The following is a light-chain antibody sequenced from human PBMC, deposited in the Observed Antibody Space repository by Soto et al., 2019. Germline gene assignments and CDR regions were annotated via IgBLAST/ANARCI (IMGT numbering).Light chain of an antibody. CDR1: QSVLYSSNNKNY. CDR2: WAS. J-gene: IGKJ2*04. CDR3: QFYFSPRRTRGKRSTLDTHFPYRCS. V-gene: IGKV4-1*01. Sequence: DIVMTQSPDSLAVSLGERATINYKSSQSVLYSSNNKNYLAWYQQKPGQPPKLLIYWASTRESGVPXRFSGSGPGTDFTLTVSSLQAEDVAVYYCQFYFSPRRTRGKRSTLDTHFPYRCS.